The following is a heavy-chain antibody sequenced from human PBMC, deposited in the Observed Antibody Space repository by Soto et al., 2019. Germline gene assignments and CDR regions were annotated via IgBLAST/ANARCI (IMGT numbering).Heavy chain of an antibody. Sequence: HVQLQESGPGLVKPSQTLSLTCTVSGGSIRSDDYYWSWIRQPPGKGLEWIGYIYHSGRTSYNPSLKSRFTISMDTSENHFSLKVNSVTAADTAVYYCARDSSNSPDQIDSWGQGTLVIVSS. CDR3: ARDSSNSPDQIDS. CDR1: GGSIRSDDYY. D-gene: IGHD2-2*01. V-gene: IGHV4-30-4*01. CDR2: IYHSGRT. J-gene: IGHJ4*02.